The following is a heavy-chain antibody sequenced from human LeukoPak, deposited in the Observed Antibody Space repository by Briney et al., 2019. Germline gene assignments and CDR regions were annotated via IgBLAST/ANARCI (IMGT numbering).Heavy chain of an antibody. CDR1: GFTFSDHY. D-gene: IGHD2-15*01. CDR3: AKTTSYCSGDTWYE. CDR2: TRNKANSYTT. J-gene: IGHJ4*02. V-gene: IGHV3-72*01. Sequence: PGGSLRLSCAASGFTFSDHYMDWVRQAPGKGLEWVGRTRNKANSYTTEYAASVKGRFTISRDDSKNSLYLQMNSLKIEDTAVYYCAKTTSYCSGDTWYEWGQGTLVTVSS.